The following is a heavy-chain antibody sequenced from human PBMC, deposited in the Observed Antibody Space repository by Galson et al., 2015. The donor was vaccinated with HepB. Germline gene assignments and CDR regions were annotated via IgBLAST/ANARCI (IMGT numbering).Heavy chain of an antibody. D-gene: IGHD6-13*01. J-gene: IGHJ4*02. Sequence: SVKVSCKASGGTFSSYAISWVRQAPGQGLEWMGRIIPILGIANYAQKFQGRVTITADKSTSTAYMELSSLRSEDTAVYYCARAPLPEIAAAGLFDYWGQGTLVTVSS. V-gene: IGHV1-69*04. CDR2: IIPILGIA. CDR3: ARAPLPEIAAAGLFDY. CDR1: GGTFSSYA.